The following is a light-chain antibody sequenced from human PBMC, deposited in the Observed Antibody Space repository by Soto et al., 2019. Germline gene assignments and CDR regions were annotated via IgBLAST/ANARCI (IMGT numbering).Light chain of an antibody. CDR3: QQYYGFPLS. CDR2: WAS. Sequence: DIAMTQSPDSLSVTLGERATINCKSSQSVFWERNKKNYLRWYQQKPGQPPKLLISWASARESGVPDRFSGTGSETDFTLTISSLQAEDAAIYYCQQYYGFPLSFGGGTKVEIK. J-gene: IGKJ4*01. V-gene: IGKV4-1*01. CDR1: QSVFWERNKKNY.